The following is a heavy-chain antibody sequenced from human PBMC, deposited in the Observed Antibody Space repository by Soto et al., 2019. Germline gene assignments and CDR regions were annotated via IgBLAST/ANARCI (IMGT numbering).Heavy chain of an antibody. Sequence: SETLSLTCTVSGGSISSGGYYWSWIRQHPGKGLEWIGYIYYSGSTYYNPSLKSRVTKSVDTSKNKFSLKLRSVTAADTALYYCARARITIFGVLEVNFDPWGQGTLVTVSS. CDR2: IYYSGST. V-gene: IGHV4-31*03. CDR1: GGSISSGGYY. D-gene: IGHD3-3*01. CDR3: ARARITIFGVLEVNFDP. J-gene: IGHJ5*02.